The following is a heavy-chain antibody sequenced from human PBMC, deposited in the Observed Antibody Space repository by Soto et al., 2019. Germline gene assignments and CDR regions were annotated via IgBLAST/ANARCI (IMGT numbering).Heavy chain of an antibody. J-gene: IGHJ5*02. V-gene: IGHV4-31*03. D-gene: IGHD3-10*01. CDR2: IYYSGST. CDR3: ARVDPSYYYGSGSPVGP. Sequence: PSETLSLTCTVSVGSISSGGYYWSWIRQHPGKGLEWIGYIYYSGSTYYNPSLKSRVTISVDTSKNQFSLKLSSVTAADTAVYYCARVDPSYYYGSGSPVGPWGQGTLVTVSS. CDR1: VGSISSGGYY.